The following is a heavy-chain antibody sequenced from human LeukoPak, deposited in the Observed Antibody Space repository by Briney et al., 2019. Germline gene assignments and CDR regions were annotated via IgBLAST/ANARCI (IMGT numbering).Heavy chain of an antibody. CDR1: GFTFSSYA. CDR2: ISGSGGST. D-gene: IGHD5-12*01. Sequence: GGSLRLSCAASGFTFSSYAMSWVRQAPGKGLEWVSAISGSGGSTCYADSVKGRFTISRDNSKNTLFLQMNSLRAEDTAVYYCAKAYSGYDPYYFDYWGQGTLVTVSS. CDR3: AKAYSGYDPYYFDY. V-gene: IGHV3-23*01. J-gene: IGHJ4*02.